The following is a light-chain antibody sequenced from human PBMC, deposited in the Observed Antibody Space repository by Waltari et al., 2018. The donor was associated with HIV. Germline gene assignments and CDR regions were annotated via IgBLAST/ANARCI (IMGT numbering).Light chain of an antibody. CDR2: SNN. J-gene: IGLJ3*02. Sequence: QSVLTQPPSASGTPGQRVTISCSGSSSNIGSNTVSWNQQLPGTAPKLLINSNNQRPSGVPDRFSGSKSGTAASLAISGLQSEDEADYYCAAWDDSLNGWVFGGGTKLTVL. CDR3: AAWDDSLNGWV. CDR1: SSNIGSNT. V-gene: IGLV1-44*01.